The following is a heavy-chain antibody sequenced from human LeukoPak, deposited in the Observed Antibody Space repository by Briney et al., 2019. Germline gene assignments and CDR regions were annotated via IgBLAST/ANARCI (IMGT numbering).Heavy chain of an antibody. Sequence: ASVNVSCKASGGTFSSYAISWVRQARGQGREWVGGILPICGTANYAQKFQGRVTITAHDSTNPAYVELSSLRSEDTAVYYCARDGSAAAGFSDAFDIWGQGTMVTVSS. J-gene: IGHJ3*02. V-gene: IGHV1-69*01. CDR2: ILPICGTA. D-gene: IGHD6-13*01. CDR1: GGTFSSYA. CDR3: ARDGSAAAGFSDAFDI.